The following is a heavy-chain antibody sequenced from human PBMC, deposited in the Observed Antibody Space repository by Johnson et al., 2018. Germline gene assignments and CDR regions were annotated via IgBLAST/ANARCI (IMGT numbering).Heavy chain of an antibody. Sequence: VQLVESGGGVVQPGRSLRLSCAASGFIFSSYGMHWVRQAPGKGLEWVAVISYDGLNTYYEDSVKGRFSISRDNSKNTLYLQMNSLGGEDTAVYYGAKAVESGGVSGVVALDIWGQGTMVTVSS. V-gene: IGHV3-30*18. D-gene: IGHD2-15*01. J-gene: IGHJ3*02. CDR1: GFIFSSYG. CDR3: AKAVESGGVSGVVALDI. CDR2: ISYDGLNT.